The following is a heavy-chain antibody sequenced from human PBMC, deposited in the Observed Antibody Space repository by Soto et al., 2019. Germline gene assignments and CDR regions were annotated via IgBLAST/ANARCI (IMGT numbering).Heavy chain of an antibody. Sequence: GGSLRLSCAASGFTFSNAWMSWVRQAPGKGLEWVSTIDNSGGITYYADSVKGRFTISRDNSKNTLYLQMNSLRAEDTAVYYCAKGGYNYGFLFDCWGQGTLVTVSS. V-gene: IGHV3-23*05. CDR3: AKGGYNYGFLFDC. D-gene: IGHD5-18*01. CDR2: IDNSGGIT. CDR1: GFTFSNAW. J-gene: IGHJ4*02.